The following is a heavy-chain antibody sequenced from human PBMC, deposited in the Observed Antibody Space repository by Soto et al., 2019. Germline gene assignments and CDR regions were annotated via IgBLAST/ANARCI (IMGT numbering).Heavy chain of an antibody. V-gene: IGHV4-59*08. J-gene: IGHJ1*01. CDR2: IYYSGST. Sequence: SETLSLTCTVSGGSISSYYWSWIRQPPGKGLEWIGYIYYSGSTNYNPSLKSRVTISVDTSKNQFSLKLNSVTAADTAVYYCARQGGIAAAGAYFQHWGQGTLVTVSS. D-gene: IGHD6-13*01. CDR1: GGSISSYY. CDR3: ARQGGIAAAGAYFQH.